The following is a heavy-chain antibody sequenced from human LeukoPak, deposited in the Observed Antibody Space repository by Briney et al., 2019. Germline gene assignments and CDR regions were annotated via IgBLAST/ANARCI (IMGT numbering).Heavy chain of an antibody. D-gene: IGHD5-24*01. CDR1: GFTFSDYY. CDR3: ASIGDGYPISRSGGY. Sequence: PGGSLRLSCAASGFTFSDYYMSWIRKAPGKGLERVSYISSSCSTIYYADSVKGRFTISRDNAKNSLYLQMNSLRAEDTAVYYCASIGDGYPISRSGGYWGQGTLVTVSS. V-gene: IGHV3-11*01. CDR2: ISSSCSTI. J-gene: IGHJ4*02.